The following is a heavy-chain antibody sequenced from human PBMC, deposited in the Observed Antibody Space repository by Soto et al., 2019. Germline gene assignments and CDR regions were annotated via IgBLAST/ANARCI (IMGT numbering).Heavy chain of an antibody. D-gene: IGHD3-22*01. J-gene: IGHJ4*01. CDR2: VYYTGTT. CDR1: DSPISSYY. Sequence: SETLSLTCSVSDSPISSYYWGWFRQPPGQGLEWVGYVYYTGTTTYNPSLKSRVTVSLDTSKNQFSLNLRSVTAADTAVYYCARLGGYYQAFDRWGQGTMVTVSS. V-gene: IGHV4-59*08. CDR3: ARLGGYYQAFDR.